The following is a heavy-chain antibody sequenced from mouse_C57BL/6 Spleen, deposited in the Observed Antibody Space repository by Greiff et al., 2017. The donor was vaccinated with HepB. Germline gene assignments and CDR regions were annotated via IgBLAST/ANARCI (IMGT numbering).Heavy chain of an antibody. D-gene: IGHD1-1*01. J-gene: IGHJ1*03. CDR2: IDPSDSYT. CDR3: ARRTTGWYFDV. Sequence: QVQLQQPGAELVRPGTSVKLSCKASGYTFTSYWMHWVKQRPGQGLEWIGVIDPSDSYTNYNQKFKGKATLTVDTSSSTAYMQLSSLTSEDSAVYYCARRTTGWYFDVWGTGTTVTVSS. V-gene: IGHV1-59*01. CDR1: GYTFTSYW.